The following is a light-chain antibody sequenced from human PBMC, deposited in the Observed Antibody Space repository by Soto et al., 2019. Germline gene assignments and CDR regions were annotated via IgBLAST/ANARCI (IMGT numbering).Light chain of an antibody. Sequence: IQLTQSPSALSASVGDRVTITCRASQGISSYLAWYQQKPGKAPKLLIYAASTLQSGVPSRFSGSGSGTDFTLTIIRLEPDDFAVYYCQQYGSLSWTFGQGTKVDIK. CDR3: QQYGSLSWT. CDR1: QGISSY. CDR2: AAS. V-gene: IGKV1-9*01. J-gene: IGKJ1*01.